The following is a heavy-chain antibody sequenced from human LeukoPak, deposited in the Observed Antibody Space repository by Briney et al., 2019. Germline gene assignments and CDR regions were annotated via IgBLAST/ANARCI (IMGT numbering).Heavy chain of an antibody. J-gene: IGHJ4*02. CDR2: INTNTGNP. Sequence: ASVKVSCKASGYTFTIYAMNWVRQAPGQGLEWMGWINTNTGNPTYDQGFTGRFVFSLDTSDSTAYLQISSLKAEDTAVYYCARDDKMVRGVIMAVAYDWGQGTLVTVSS. CDR1: GYTFTIYA. V-gene: IGHV7-4-1*02. D-gene: IGHD3-10*01. CDR3: ARDDKMVRGVIMAVAYD.